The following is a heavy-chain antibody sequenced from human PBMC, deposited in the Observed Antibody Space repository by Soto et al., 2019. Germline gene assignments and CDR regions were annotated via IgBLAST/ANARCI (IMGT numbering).Heavy chain of an antibody. CDR2: ISSSSSTI. J-gene: IGHJ6*02. CDR1: GFSFCSYI. V-gene: IGHV3-48*02. D-gene: IGHD2-2*01. CDR3: ARDQVYWSSTSCSLYYGMDV. Sequence: SCAASGFSFCSYIMTWVRQAPGKGLEWVSYISSSSSTIYYADPVKGRFTISRDNAKNSLYLQMNSLREEDTAVYYCARDQVYWSSTSCSLYYGMDVWGQGTTVTVSS.